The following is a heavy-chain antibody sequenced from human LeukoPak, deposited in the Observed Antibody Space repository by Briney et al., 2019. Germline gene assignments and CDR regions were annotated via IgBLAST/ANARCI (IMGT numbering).Heavy chain of an antibody. CDR1: GFNFNNYG. CDR2: ISYDGSNK. Sequence: PGGSLRLSCAASGFNFNNYGMHWVRQAPGKGLEWVAVISYDGSNKYYADSVKGRFTISRDNSKNMLYLQMNSLRAEDTAVYYCARDKSIAAAGPAEYFQHWGQGTLVTVSS. V-gene: IGHV3-30*03. CDR3: ARDKSIAAAGPAEYFQH. J-gene: IGHJ1*01. D-gene: IGHD6-13*01.